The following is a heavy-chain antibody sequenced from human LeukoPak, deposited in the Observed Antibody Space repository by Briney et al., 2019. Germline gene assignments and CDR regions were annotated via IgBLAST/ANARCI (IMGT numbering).Heavy chain of an antibody. Sequence: PSETLSLTXTVSGGSISSGDYYWSCIRQPPGKGLEWIGYIYYSGSAYYNPSLKSRVIISVDTSKNQFSLKLSSVTAADTAVYYCARGGYSYGSQPDNFDYWGQGTLVTVSS. CDR3: ARGGYSYGSQPDNFDY. J-gene: IGHJ4*02. CDR1: GGSISSGDYY. CDR2: IYYSGSA. D-gene: IGHD5-18*01. V-gene: IGHV4-30-4*08.